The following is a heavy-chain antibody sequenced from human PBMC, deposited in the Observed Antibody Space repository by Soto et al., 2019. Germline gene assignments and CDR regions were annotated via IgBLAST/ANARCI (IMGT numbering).Heavy chain of an antibody. D-gene: IGHD2-21*02. Sequence: ASVKVSCKASGDTFTNYYIHWVRQAPGQGLEWMGTVNPSGGHTTYSQNFLGRVTMTRDTSTSTLYMELTSLTSDDTAVYYCAGGGHVVVVTAAFDYWGQGTLVTVSS. CDR3: AGGGHVVVVTAAFDY. V-gene: IGHV1-46*01. CDR2: VNPSGGHT. J-gene: IGHJ4*02. CDR1: GDTFTNYY.